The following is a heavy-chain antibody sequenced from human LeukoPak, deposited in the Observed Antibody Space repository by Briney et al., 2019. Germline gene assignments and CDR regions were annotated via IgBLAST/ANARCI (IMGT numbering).Heavy chain of an antibody. J-gene: IGHJ6*02. Sequence: GGSLRLSCAASGFTFSSYWMSWVRQAPGKGLEWVSSISSSSSYIYYADSVKGRFTISRDNAKNSLYLQMNSLRAEDTAVYYCARDILRFLEWLPQTGYYYGMDVWGQGTTVTVSS. D-gene: IGHD3-3*01. CDR2: ISSSSSYI. CDR1: GFTFSSYW. V-gene: IGHV3-21*01. CDR3: ARDILRFLEWLPQTGYYYGMDV.